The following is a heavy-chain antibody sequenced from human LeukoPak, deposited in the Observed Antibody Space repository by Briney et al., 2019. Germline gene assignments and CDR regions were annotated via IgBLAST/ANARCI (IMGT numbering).Heavy chain of an antibody. CDR2: IYYSGST. V-gene: IGHV4-39*02. J-gene: IGHJ4*02. CDR3: AREGEYCSSTSCYDDFDY. Sequence: SETLSLTCTVSGGSISSSSYYWGWIRQPPGKGLEWIGSIYYSGSTYYNPSLKSRVTISVDTSKNQFSLKLSSVTAADTAVYYCAREGEYCSSTSCYDDFDYWGQGTLVTVSS. D-gene: IGHD2-2*01. CDR1: GGSISSSSYY.